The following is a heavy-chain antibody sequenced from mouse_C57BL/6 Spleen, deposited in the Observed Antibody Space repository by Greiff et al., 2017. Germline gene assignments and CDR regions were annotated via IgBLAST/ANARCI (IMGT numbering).Heavy chain of an antibody. V-gene: IGHV1-64*01. Sequence: VQLQQPGAELVKPGASVKLSCKASGYTFTSYWMHWVKQRPGQGLEWIGMIHPNSGSTNYNEKFKSKATLTVDKSSSTAYMQLSSLTSEDSAVXYCARYGNYDWYFDVWGTGTTVTVSS. CDR3: ARYGNYDWYFDV. CDR1: GYTFTSYW. CDR2: IHPNSGST. J-gene: IGHJ1*03. D-gene: IGHD2-1*01.